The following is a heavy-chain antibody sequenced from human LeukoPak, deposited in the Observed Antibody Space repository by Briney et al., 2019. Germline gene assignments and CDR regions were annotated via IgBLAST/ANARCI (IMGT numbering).Heavy chain of an antibody. D-gene: IGHD1-26*01. J-gene: IGHJ5*02. V-gene: IGHV4-38-2*02. CDR1: GYSISSGYY. CDR2: IYHSGST. Sequence: SETLSLTCTVSGYSISSGYYWGWIRQPPGKGLEWIGSIYHSGSTYYNPSLKSRVTISVDTSKDQFSLKLSSVTAADTAVYYCARDGRGAGINWFDPWGQGTLVTVSS. CDR3: ARDGRGAGINWFDP.